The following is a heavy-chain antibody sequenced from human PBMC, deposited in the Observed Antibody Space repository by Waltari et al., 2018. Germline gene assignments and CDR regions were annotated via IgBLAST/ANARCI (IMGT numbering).Heavy chain of an antibody. CDR2: LSPGDSDT. CDR3: ARLDYDSSVDIPTPLDY. D-gene: IGHD3-22*01. CDR1: GYSFTSYW. J-gene: IGHJ4*02. V-gene: IGHV5-51*01. Sequence: EVQLVQSGAEVKKPGESLKISCKGSGYSFTSYWIGWVRQMPGKALEWMGILSPGDSDTTYSPSFQGQGTSSADKSISTAYLQWSILKASDTAMYYCARLDYDSSVDIPTPLDYWGQGTLVTVSS.